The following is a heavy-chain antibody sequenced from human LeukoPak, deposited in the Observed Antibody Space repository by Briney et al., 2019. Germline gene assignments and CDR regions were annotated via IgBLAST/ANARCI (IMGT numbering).Heavy chain of an antibody. Sequence: GGSLRLSCAASGFTFSSYWMSWVRQAPGKGREWLANIEQEGSEKYYVDSVKGRFTISRDNAKTPLYLQMNSLRAEDTGVYYCARDLGLYYDILSGYSLFDYWGQGTLVTVSS. J-gene: IGHJ4*02. D-gene: IGHD3-9*01. V-gene: IGHV3-7*03. CDR2: IEQEGSEK. CDR1: GFTFSSYW. CDR3: ARDLGLYYDILSGYSLFDY.